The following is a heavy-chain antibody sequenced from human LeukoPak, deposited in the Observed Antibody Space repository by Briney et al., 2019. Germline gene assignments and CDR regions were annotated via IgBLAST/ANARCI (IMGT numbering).Heavy chain of an antibody. CDR2: VYYNGVN. V-gene: IGHV4-39*07. Sequence: PSETLSLTCTVSGGSLNNTLFYCGWIRQPPGKWLEWIGTVYYNGVNYASPSLKSRVSTSVDTSKNQFSLRLSSVAAADTAVYYCARISRWGPYWGKGIMVTVSS. CDR3: ARISRWGPY. D-gene: IGHD3-16*01. J-gene: IGHJ4*02. CDR1: GGSLNNTLFY.